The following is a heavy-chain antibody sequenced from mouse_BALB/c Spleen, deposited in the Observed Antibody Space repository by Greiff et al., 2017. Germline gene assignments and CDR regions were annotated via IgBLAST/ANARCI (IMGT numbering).Heavy chain of an antibody. J-gene: IGHJ2*01. Sequence: EVKLVESGAELVRSGASVKLSCTASGFNIKDYYMHWVKQRPEQGLEWIGWIDPENGDTEYAPKFQGKATMTADTSSNTAYLQLSSLTSEDTAVYYCNLAYYGNYYFDYWGQGTTLTVSS. CDR2: IDPENGDT. D-gene: IGHD2-10*01. CDR1: GFNIKDYY. CDR3: NLAYYGNYYFDY. V-gene: IGHV14-4*02.